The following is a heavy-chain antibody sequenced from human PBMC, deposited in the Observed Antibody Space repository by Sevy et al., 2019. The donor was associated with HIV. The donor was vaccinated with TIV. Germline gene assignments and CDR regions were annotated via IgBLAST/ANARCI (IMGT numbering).Heavy chain of an antibody. CDR1: GFTFSKYS. D-gene: IGHD2-8*01. CDR2: LSFGCGEI. Sequence: GGSLRLSCAASGFTFSKYSMSWVRQPPGKGLEWVSTLSFGCGEINYADSVKGRFTISRDNSKSSVYLQMNNLRPEDMAVYYCARAGCTKPHDFWGQGTLVTVSS. CDR3: ARAGCTKPHDF. V-gene: IGHV3-23*01. J-gene: IGHJ4*02.